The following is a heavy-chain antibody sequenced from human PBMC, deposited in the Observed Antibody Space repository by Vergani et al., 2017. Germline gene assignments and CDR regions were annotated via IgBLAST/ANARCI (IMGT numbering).Heavy chain of an antibody. D-gene: IGHD3-3*01. CDR3: ARSPLRITIFGVVTPAFDY. CDR2: INAGNGNT. J-gene: IGHJ4*02. Sequence: QVQLVQSGAEVKKPGASVKVSCKASGYTFTSYAMHWVRQAPGQRLEWMGWINAGNGNTKYSQKFQGRVTITRDTSASTAYMELSSLRSEDTAVDYCARSPLRITIFGVVTPAFDYWGQGTLVTVSS. V-gene: IGHV1-3*01. CDR1: GYTFTSYA.